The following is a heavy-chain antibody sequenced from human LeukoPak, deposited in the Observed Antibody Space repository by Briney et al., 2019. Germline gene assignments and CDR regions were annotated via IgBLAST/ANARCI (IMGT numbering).Heavy chain of an antibody. V-gene: IGHV4-39*07. Sequence: SETLSLTCTVSGVSISSTSYYWGWIRQPPGKGLEWIGNIYYSGSTYHNPSLKSRVTISVDKSKNQFSLKMSSVTAADTAVYYCATRVDYGDYGGFDCWGQGTLVTVSS. CDR3: ATRVDYGDYGGFDC. CDR1: GVSISSTSYY. CDR2: IYYSGST. J-gene: IGHJ4*02. D-gene: IGHD4-17*01.